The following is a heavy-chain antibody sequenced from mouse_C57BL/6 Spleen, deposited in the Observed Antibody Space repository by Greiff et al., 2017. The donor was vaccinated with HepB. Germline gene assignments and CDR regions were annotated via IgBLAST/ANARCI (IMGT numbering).Heavy chain of an antibody. CDR1: GYSITSGYY. V-gene: IGHV3-6*01. CDR2: ISYDGSN. CDR3: ARESPGDYFDY. J-gene: IGHJ2*01. Sequence: EVKLQESGPGLVKPSQSLSLTCSVTGYSITSGYYWNWIRQFPGNKLEWMGYISYDGSNNYNPSLKNRISITRDTSKNQFFLKLNSVTTEDTATYYCARESPGDYFDYWGQGTTLTVSS.